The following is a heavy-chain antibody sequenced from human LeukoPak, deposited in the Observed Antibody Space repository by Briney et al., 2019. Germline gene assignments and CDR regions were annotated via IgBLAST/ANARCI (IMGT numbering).Heavy chain of an antibody. Sequence: HPGGSLRLSCAASGFTFNSYAMHWVRQAPGKGLEWVAVISYLGDKKYYADSVEGRFTISRDNSKNTLYLQMNSLRAEDTALYYCAITSYGSSGYYYWWGQGTLVTVSS. CDR3: AITSYGSSGYYYW. V-gene: IGHV3-30-3*01. CDR2: ISYLGDKK. D-gene: IGHD3-22*01. CDR1: GFTFNSYA. J-gene: IGHJ4*02.